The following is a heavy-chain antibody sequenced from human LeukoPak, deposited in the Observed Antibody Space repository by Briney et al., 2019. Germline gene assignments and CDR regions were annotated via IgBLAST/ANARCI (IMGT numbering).Heavy chain of an antibody. Sequence: GASVEVSCKASGGTFSSYAISWVRQAPGQGLEWMGGIIPIFGTANYAQKFQGRVTVTADESTSTAYMELSSLRSEDTAVYYCARGSGSYYDYWGQGTLVTVSS. CDR3: ARGSGSYYDY. D-gene: IGHD1-26*01. J-gene: IGHJ4*02. CDR2: IIPIFGTA. V-gene: IGHV1-69*13. CDR1: GGTFSSYA.